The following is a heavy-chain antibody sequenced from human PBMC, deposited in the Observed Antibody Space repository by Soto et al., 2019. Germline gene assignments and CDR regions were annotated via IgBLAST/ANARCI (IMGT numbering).Heavy chain of an antibody. CDR3: ARGRYCSSTSCGGMDV. D-gene: IGHD2-2*01. CDR2: IGTAGDP. J-gene: IGHJ6*02. Sequence: PXESLRLSCAASGFTFSYYDMHWVRQAAGKGLEWVSGIGTAGDPYYPGSVKGRFTISRENAKNSLYLQMKSLRAGDTAVYYCARGRYCSSTSCGGMDVWGQGTTVTVSS. V-gene: IGHV3-13*05. CDR1: GFTFSYYD.